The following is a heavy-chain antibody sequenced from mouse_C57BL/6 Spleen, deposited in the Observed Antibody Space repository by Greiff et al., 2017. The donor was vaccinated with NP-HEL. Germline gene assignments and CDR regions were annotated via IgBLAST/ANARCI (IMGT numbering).Heavy chain of an antibody. V-gene: IGHV1-53*01. J-gene: IGHJ4*01. CDR1: GYTFTSYW. D-gene: IGHD1-1*01. CDR2: INPSNGGT. Sequence: QVQLQQPGTELVKPGASVKLSCKASGYTFTSYWMHWVKQRPGQGLEWIGNINPSNGGTNYNEKFKSKATLTVDKSSSTAYMQLSSLTSEDSAVYYWARGGGLLRSHYYAMDYWGQGTSVTVSS. CDR3: ARGGGLLRSHYYAMDY.